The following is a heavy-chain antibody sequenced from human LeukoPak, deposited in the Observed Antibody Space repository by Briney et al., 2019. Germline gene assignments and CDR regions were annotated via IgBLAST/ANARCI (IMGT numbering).Heavy chain of an antibody. CDR1: GFTFDDYA. J-gene: IGHJ4*02. CDR2: ISWNSGSI. CDR3: AKDIFRNYEVDY. V-gene: IGHV3-9*01. Sequence: PGGSLRLSCAASGFTFDDYAMHWVRQAPGKGLEWVSGISWNSGSIGYADSVKGRFTISRDNSKNTLYLQMNSLRAEDTAVYYCAKDIFRNYEVDYWGQGTLVTVSS. D-gene: IGHD3-16*01.